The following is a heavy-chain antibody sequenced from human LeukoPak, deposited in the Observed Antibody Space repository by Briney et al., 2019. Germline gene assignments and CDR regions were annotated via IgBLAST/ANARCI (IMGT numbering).Heavy chain of an antibody. CDR1: GFTFSNYV. CDR3: AKVRAPSGWFNSDY. CDR2: ISGSGDST. D-gene: IGHD6-19*01. Sequence: GGSLRLSSAASGFTFSNYVMSWVRQAPGKGLEWVSGISGSGDSTYYADSVKGRFTISRDNSKNTLYLQMNSLRVEDTAAYYCAKVRAPSGWFNSDYWGQGTLVTVCS. V-gene: IGHV3-23*01. J-gene: IGHJ4*02.